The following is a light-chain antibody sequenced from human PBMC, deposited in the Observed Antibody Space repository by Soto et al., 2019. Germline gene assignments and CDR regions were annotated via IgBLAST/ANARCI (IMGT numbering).Light chain of an antibody. V-gene: IGKV3D-20*02. CDR1: QSVSSSY. Sequence: EIVLTQSPGTLSLSPGERATLSCRASQSVSSSYLAWYQQKPGQAPRLLIYGASSRATGIPQRFSGSGSGTDFTLTISSLEPEDFASYYCQQRNSWSLTFGGGTKVDIK. CDR2: GAS. J-gene: IGKJ4*01. CDR3: QQRNSWSLT.